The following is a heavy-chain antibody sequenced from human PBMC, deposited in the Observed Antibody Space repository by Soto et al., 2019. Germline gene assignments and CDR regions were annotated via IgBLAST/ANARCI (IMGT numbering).Heavy chain of an antibody. CDR1: GFTFSSFA. D-gene: IGHD3-10*01. CDR2: ISGSDGST. CDR3: AKVAGDYYASGSYPQIYYYYYYMDV. Sequence: GGSLRLSCAASGFTFSSFAMSWVRQAPGKGLEWVSAISGSDGSTYYADSVKGRFTISRDNSKNTLYLQMNSLRAEDTAVYYCAKVAGDYYASGSYPQIYYYYYYMDVWGKGTTVTVSS. J-gene: IGHJ6*03. V-gene: IGHV3-23*01.